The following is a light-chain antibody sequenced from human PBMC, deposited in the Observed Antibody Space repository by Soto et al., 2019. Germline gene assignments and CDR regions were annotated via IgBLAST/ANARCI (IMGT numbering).Light chain of an antibody. CDR1: SSNIGAGYV. V-gene: IGLV1-40*01. CDR2: GDS. CDR3: SSYTSDSVL. Sequence: QSVLTQPPSVSGAPGQRVTISCTGSSSNIGAGYVVQWYQQFPGTAPKLLIYGDSNRPSGVPDRLSGSKSGTSASLAISGLQAEDEADYYCSSYTSDSVLFGGGTKLTVL. J-gene: IGLJ2*01.